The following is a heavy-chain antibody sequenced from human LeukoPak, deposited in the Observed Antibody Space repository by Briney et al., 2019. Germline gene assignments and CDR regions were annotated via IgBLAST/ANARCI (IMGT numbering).Heavy chain of an antibody. J-gene: IGHJ4*02. CDR1: GFTFSSYW. Sequence: AGGSLRLSCAASGFTFSSYWMHWVRQAPGKGLVWVSRINNDGSSVNYPDSVRGRFTISRDNAKNTLYLQMNSLRAEDTAVYYCVSSYCSGGSCYSASGYWGQGTLVTVSS. V-gene: IGHV3-74*01. D-gene: IGHD2-15*01. CDR3: VSSYCSGGSCYSASGY. CDR2: INNDGSSV.